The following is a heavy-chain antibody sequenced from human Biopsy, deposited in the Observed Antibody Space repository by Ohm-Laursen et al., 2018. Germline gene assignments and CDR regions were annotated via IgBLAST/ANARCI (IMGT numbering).Heavy chain of an antibody. Sequence: SDTLSLTCIVSGDSVTKYYWSWIRQPPGKGLEWIGHIYYSVVTNYNPSLQSRVSISVDTSRNQVSLTLSSVTAADTAVYYCARDSGILNYGNFKYYHYYGMDVWGQGTKVTVSS. J-gene: IGHJ6*02. D-gene: IGHD4-11*01. CDR2: IYYSVVT. CDR1: GDSVTKYY. V-gene: IGHV4-59*02. CDR3: ARDSGILNYGNFKYYHYYGMDV.